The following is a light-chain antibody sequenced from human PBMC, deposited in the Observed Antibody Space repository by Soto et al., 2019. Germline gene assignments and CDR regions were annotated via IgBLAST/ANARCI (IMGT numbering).Light chain of an antibody. V-gene: IGKV1-5*03. CDR1: QSINIW. Sequence: IQMTQSPSTLSASVGDRVTFTCRASQSINIWLAWYQQKPGKAPKLLKYKASTLKVGVPSRFSGSGSGTECALPISTLQPSDFATYYCQQYNSYPWTFGQGTKV. J-gene: IGKJ1*01. CDR3: QQYNSYPWT. CDR2: KAS.